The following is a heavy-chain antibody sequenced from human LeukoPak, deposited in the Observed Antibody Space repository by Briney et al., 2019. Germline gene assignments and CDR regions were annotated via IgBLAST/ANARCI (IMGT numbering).Heavy chain of an antibody. J-gene: IGHJ4*02. Sequence: GGSLRLSCAASGFTFSSYAMHWVRQAPGKGLEWVAVISYDGSNKYYADSVKGRFTISRDNSKNTLYLQMNSLRAEDTAVYYCARGNSGSYCYRGQGTLVTVSS. D-gene: IGHD3-10*01. V-gene: IGHV3-30*04. CDR2: ISYDGSNK. CDR3: ARGNSGSYCY. CDR1: GFTFSSYA.